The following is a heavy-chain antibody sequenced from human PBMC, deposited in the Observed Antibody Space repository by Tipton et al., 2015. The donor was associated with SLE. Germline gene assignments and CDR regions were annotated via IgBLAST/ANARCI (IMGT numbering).Heavy chain of an antibody. CDR3: ARVDIVAAIEY. Sequence: TLSLTCTVSGGSISSYYWSWIRQPPGKGLEWIGYIYYSGSTNYNPSLKSRVTISVDTSKNQFSLKLSSVTAADTAVYYCARVDIVAAIEYWGQGTLVTVSS. J-gene: IGHJ4*02. V-gene: IGHV4-59*08. CDR2: IYYSGST. CDR1: GGSISSYY. D-gene: IGHD5-12*01.